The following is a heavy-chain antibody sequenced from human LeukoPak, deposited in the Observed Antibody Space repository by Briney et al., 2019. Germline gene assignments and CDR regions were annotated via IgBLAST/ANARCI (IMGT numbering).Heavy chain of an antibody. CDR1: GFTFSSYA. J-gene: IGHJ4*02. CDR3: AKDIYNWNFYFDY. D-gene: IGHD1-7*01. Sequence: GGSLRLSCAASGFTFSSYAMSWVRQAPGKGLEWVSAISASGYSTYYADSVKGRFTISRDNSKKTLYLQMNSLRAEDTAIFYCAKDIYNWNFYFDYWGQGTLVTVSS. CDR2: ISASGYST. V-gene: IGHV3-23*01.